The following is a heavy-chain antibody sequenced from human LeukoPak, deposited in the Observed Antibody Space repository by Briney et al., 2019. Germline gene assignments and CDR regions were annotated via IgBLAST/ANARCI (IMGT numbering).Heavy chain of an antibody. J-gene: IGHJ4*02. V-gene: IGHV3-7*01. CDR2: MKQDGSEK. CDR3: ARDLGHTGYDLYDY. CDR1: GINFRGYW. D-gene: IGHD5-12*01. Sequence: GGSLRLSCAVSGINFRGYWMAWVRQAPGKGLEWVANMKQDGSEKYYVDSVKGRYTISRDNAKNSLYLEMNSLRVEDTAVYYCARDLGHTGYDLYDYWGQGTLVTVSS.